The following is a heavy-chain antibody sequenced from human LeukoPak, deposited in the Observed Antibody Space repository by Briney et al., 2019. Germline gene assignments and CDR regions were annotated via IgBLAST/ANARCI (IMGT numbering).Heavy chain of an antibody. D-gene: IGHD3-3*01. CDR1: GGSISSYY. Sequence: PSETLSLTCTVSGGSISSYYWSWIRQPPGKGLEWIGFIHNSGTTYYNPSLKSRVTMSVDTSKNQFSLKLSSVTAADTAVYYCARALTTYYDFWSGYSSSGPDAFDIWGQGTMVTVSS. V-gene: IGHV4-59*01. CDR3: ARALTTYYDFWSGYSSSGPDAFDI. CDR2: IHNSGTT. J-gene: IGHJ3*02.